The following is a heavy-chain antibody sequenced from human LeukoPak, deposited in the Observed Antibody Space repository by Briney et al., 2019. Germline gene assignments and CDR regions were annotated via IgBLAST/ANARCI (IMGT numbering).Heavy chain of an antibody. D-gene: IGHD3-9*01. CDR3: ARDFHDILTGYSPKHYYYMDV. Sequence: ASVKVSCKASGYTFTGYYMHWVRQAPGQGLEWMGWINPNSGGTNYAQNFQGRVTMTRDTSISTAYMELSRLRSEDTAVYYCARDFHDILTGYSPKHYYYMDVWGKGTTVTISS. CDR1: GYTFTGYY. J-gene: IGHJ6*03. CDR2: INPNSGGT. V-gene: IGHV1-2*02.